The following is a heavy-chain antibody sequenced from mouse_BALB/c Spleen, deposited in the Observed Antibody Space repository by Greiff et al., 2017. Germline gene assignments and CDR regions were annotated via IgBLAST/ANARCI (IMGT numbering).Heavy chain of an antibody. CDR2: INSNGGST. J-gene: IGHJ2*01. D-gene: IGHD1-2*01. V-gene: IGHV5-6-3*01. CDR3: ARISFITTATLDY. CDR1: GFTFSSYG. Sequence: EVMLVESGGGLVQPGGSLKLSCAASGFTFSSYGMSWVRQTPDKRLELVATINSNGGSTYYPDSVKGRFTISRDNAKNTLYLQMSSLKSEDTAMYYCARISFITTATLDYWGQGTTLTVSS.